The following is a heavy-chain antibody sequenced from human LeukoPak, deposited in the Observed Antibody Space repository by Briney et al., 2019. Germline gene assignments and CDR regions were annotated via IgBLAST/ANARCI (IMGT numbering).Heavy chain of an antibody. CDR3: AKDYGRNLLWFGELKYYFDY. CDR2: ISGSGGST. CDR1: GFTFSSYA. V-gene: IGHV3-23*01. D-gene: IGHD3-10*01. J-gene: IGHJ4*02. Sequence: GGSLRLSCAASGFTFSSYAMSWVRRAPGKGLEWVSAISGSGGSTYYADSVKGRFTISRDNSKNTLYLQMNSLRAEDTAVYYCAKDYGRNLLWFGELKYYFDYWGQGTLVTVSS.